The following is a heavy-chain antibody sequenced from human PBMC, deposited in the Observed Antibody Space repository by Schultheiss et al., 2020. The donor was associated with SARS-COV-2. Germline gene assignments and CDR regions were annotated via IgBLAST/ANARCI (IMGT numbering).Heavy chain of an antibody. CDR2: ISGSGGST. CDR1: GFTFSSYS. Sequence: GGSLRLSCAASGFTFSSYSMNWVRQAPGKGLEWVSAISGSGGSTYYADSVKGRFTISRDNSKNTLYLQMNSLRAEDTAVYYCARGRTMVPFDYWGQGTLVTVSS. V-gene: IGHV3-23*01. CDR3: ARGRTMVPFDY. J-gene: IGHJ4*02. D-gene: IGHD3-10*01.